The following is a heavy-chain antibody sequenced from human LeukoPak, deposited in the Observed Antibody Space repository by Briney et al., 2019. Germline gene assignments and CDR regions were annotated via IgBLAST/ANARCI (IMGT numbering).Heavy chain of an antibody. CDR3: ARGWISGAVSEHYFEN. CDR1: GYTFTSYD. J-gene: IGHJ4*02. V-gene: IGHV1-8*01. D-gene: IGHD5/OR15-5a*01. CDR2: MDPKNGYT. Sequence: ASVKVSCKASGYTFTSYDINWVRQAPGQGLEWMGWMDPKNGYTGSAQRFQGRITMTRDTPISTAYIELSSLTSDDTAVYYCARGWISGAVSEHYFENWGQGTLVTVSS.